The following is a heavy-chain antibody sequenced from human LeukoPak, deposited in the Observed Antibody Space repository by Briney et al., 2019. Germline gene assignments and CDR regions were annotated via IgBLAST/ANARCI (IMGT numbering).Heavy chain of an antibody. CDR3: AKKVPANWGSYFDY. D-gene: IGHD7-27*01. Sequence: GGSLRLSCAASGFIFSGYGMHWVRQAPGKGLEWVALMSHDGNYKHYADSVKGRFTISRDNSKNTLYLQMNSLRAEDTAVYYCAKKVPANWGSYFDYWGQGTLVTVSS. J-gene: IGHJ4*02. CDR1: GFIFSGYG. CDR2: MSHDGNYK. V-gene: IGHV3-30*18.